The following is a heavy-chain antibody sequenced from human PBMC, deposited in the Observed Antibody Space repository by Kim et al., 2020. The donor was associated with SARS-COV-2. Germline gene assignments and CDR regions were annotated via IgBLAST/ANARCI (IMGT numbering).Heavy chain of an antibody. Sequence: YAQKFQGRVTMTESTSTDTAYMELSSLRSEDTAVYYCATASRDSGYVFDPWGQGTLVTVSS. J-gene: IGHJ5*02. CDR3: ATASRDSGYVFDP. D-gene: IGHD5-12*01. V-gene: IGHV1-24*01.